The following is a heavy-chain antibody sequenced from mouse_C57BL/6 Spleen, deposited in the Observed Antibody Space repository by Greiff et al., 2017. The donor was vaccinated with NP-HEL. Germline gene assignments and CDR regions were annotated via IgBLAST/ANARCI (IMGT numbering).Heavy chain of an antibody. CDR2: IRYSGST. CDR3: ASGDYDDAMDY. V-gene: IGHV3-1*01. Sequence: EVKLMESGPGMVKPSQSLSLTCTVTGYSITSGYDWHWIRHFPGNKLEWMGYIRYSGSTNYNPSLKSRISITHDTSKNHFFLKLNSVTTEDTATYYCASGDYDDAMDYWGQGTSVTVSS. J-gene: IGHJ4*01. CDR1: GYSITSGYD. D-gene: IGHD2-4*01.